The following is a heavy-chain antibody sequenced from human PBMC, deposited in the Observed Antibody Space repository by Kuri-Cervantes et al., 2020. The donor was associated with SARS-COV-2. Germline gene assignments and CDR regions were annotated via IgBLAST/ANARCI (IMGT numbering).Heavy chain of an antibody. V-gene: IGHV1-24*01. CDR3: ATGGIYSGYAGGGMDV. Sequence: ASVKVSCKVSGYTLTELSMHWVRQAPGKGLEWMGGFDPEDSETIYARKFQGRVTMTEDTSTDTAYMELSSLRSEDTAVYYCATGGIYSGYAGGGMDVWGQGTTVTVSS. D-gene: IGHD5-12*01. J-gene: IGHJ6*02. CDR1: GYTLTELS. CDR2: FDPEDSET.